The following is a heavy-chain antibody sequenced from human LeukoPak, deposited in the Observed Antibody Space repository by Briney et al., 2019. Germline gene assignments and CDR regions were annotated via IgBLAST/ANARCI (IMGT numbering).Heavy chain of an antibody. V-gene: IGHV1-69*13. CDR3: ARAGLTWLGFFDY. CDR2: IIPIFGTA. D-gene: IGHD3-16*01. J-gene: IGHJ4*02. Sequence: SVKVSCKASGYTFNTYAISWVRQAPGQGLEWMGGIIPIFGTANYAQKFQGRVTIAADESTSTAYMELSSLRSEDTAVYYCARAGLTWLGFFDYWGQGTLVTVSS. CDR1: GYTFNTYA.